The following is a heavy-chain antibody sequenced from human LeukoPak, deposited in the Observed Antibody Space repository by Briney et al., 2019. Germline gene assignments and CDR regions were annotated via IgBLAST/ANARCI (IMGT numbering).Heavy chain of an antibody. D-gene: IGHD6-6*01. J-gene: IGHJ6*03. Sequence: SVKVSCKASGGTFSSYAISWVRQAPGQGLEWMGGIIPIFGTANYVQKFQGRVTITADESTSTAYMELSSLSSEDTAVFYCARDPYSSSSVFFYYYMNVWGKGTTVTVSS. CDR2: IIPIFGTA. CDR1: GGTFSSYA. CDR3: ARDPYSSSSVFFYYYMNV. V-gene: IGHV1-69*13.